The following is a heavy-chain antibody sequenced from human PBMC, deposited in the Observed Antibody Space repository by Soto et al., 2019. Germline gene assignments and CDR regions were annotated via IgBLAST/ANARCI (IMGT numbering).Heavy chain of an antibody. CDR2: IYYSGST. Sequence: SETLSLTCTVSGGSISSSSYYWGWIRQPPGKGLEWIGSIYYSGSTCYNPSLKSRVTISVDTSQNQFSLKLSSVTAADTAVYYCASGGYCSSTSCYGTQIFDYWGQGTLVT. CDR3: ASGGYCSSTSCYGTQIFDY. D-gene: IGHD2-2*01. V-gene: IGHV4-39*01. CDR1: GGSISSSSYY. J-gene: IGHJ4*02.